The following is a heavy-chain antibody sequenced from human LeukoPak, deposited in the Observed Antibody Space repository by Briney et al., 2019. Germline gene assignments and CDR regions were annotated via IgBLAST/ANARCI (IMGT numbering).Heavy chain of an antibody. J-gene: IGHJ3*02. V-gene: IGHV3-30*03. D-gene: IGHD3-22*01. Sequence: GRSLRLSCAASGFTFSSYGMHWVRQAPGKGLEWVAVISYDGSNKYYGDSVKGRFTISRDNSKNTLYLQMNSLRAEDTAVYYCAIYYDSSGYETMNAFDIWGQGTMVTVSS. CDR2: ISYDGSNK. CDR3: AIYYDSSGYETMNAFDI. CDR1: GFTFSSYG.